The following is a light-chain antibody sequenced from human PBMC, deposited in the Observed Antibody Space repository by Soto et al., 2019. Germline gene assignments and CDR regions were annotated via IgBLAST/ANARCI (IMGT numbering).Light chain of an antibody. CDR2: DVS. V-gene: IGLV2-11*01. J-gene: IGLJ2*01. CDR1: SSDVGGYNY. CDR3: CSYAGSYLV. Sequence: QSALTPPRSVSGSPGQSVTISCTGTSSDVGGYNYVSWYHQHPGKAPKLMIYDVSKRPSGVPDHFSGSKSGNTASLTISGLQAEDEAEYYCCSYAGSYLVFGGGTKLTVL.